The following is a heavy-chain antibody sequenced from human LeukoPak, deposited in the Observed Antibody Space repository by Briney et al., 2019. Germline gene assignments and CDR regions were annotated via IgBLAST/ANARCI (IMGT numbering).Heavy chain of an antibody. D-gene: IGHD6-13*01. Sequence: GASVKLSCKASGYTFTSYYMHWVRQAPGQGLEWMGIINPSGGSTTYAQKFQGRVTMTRDTSTSTVYMELSSLRSEDTAVYYCASPIAAAGTDAFNIWGQGTMVTVSS. J-gene: IGHJ3*02. CDR2: INPSGGST. V-gene: IGHV1-46*01. CDR3: ASPIAAAGTDAFNI. CDR1: GYTFTSYY.